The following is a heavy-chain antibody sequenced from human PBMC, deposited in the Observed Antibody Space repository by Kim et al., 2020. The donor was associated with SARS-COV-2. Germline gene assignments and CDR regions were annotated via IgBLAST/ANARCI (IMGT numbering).Heavy chain of an antibody. J-gene: IGHJ6*02. Sequence: GGSLRLSCAASGFTFSDYYMSWIRQAPGKGLEWVSYISSSSSYTNYADSVKGRFTISRDNAKNSLYLQMNSLRAEDTAVYYCARAYDFWSGYYYYYYYYGMDVWGQGTTVTVSS. CDR3: ARAYDFWSGYYYYYYYYGMDV. V-gene: IGHV3-11*06. CDR2: ISSSSSYT. CDR1: GFTFSDYY. D-gene: IGHD3-3*01.